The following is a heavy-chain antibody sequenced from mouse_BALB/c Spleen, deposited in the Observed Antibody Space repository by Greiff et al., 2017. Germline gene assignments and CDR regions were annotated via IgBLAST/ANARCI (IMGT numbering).Heavy chain of an antibody. Sequence: EVKLQESGAELVKPGASVKLSCTASGFNIKDTYMHWVKQRPEQGLEWIGRIDPANGNTKYDPKFQGKATITADTSSNTAYLQLSSLTSEDTAVYYCAYYYGSSPWFAYWGQGTLVTVSA. D-gene: IGHD1-1*01. CDR3: AYYYGSSPWFAY. CDR2: IDPANGNT. V-gene: IGHV14-3*02. J-gene: IGHJ3*01. CDR1: GFNIKDTY.